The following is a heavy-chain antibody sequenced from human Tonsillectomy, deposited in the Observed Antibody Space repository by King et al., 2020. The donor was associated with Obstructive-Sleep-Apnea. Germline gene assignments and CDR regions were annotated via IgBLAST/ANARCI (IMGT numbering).Heavy chain of an antibody. V-gene: IGHV4-4*07. D-gene: IGHD6-13*01. CDR2: IYTSGSP. Sequence: VQLQESGPGLVKPSETLSLTCTVSGGSISSYYWTWIRQPAGKGLEWIGRIYTSGSPNYNPSLKSRVTMSVDTSKNQFSLKLSSVTAADTAFYYCARGNSSSRPFDYWGQGTLVTVSS. CDR3: ARGNSSSRPFDY. CDR1: GGSISSYY. J-gene: IGHJ4*02.